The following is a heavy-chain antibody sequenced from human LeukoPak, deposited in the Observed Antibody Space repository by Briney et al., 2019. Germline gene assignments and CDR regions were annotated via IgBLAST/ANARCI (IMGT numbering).Heavy chain of an antibody. Sequence: ASVKVSCKASGYTFTSYGISWVRQAPGQGLEWMGGIIPMLSTAEYAQKFQGRVTITADTSTNTAYMELSSLRSEDTAVYYCARDYDILTGYFSPPDYWGQGTLVTVSS. D-gene: IGHD3-9*01. J-gene: IGHJ4*02. V-gene: IGHV1-69*06. CDR2: IIPMLSTA. CDR1: GYTFTSYG. CDR3: ARDYDILTGYFSPPDY.